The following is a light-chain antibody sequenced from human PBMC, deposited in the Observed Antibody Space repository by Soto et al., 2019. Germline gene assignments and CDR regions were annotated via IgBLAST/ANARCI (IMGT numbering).Light chain of an antibody. CDR3: CSYVGSSTV. CDR1: SSDVGSYNL. J-gene: IGLJ3*02. V-gene: IGLV2-23*01. Sequence: QSALTQPASVSGSPGQSITISCTGTSSDVGSYNLVSWYQQHPGKAPNLMIYEADKRPSGVSNRFSGSKSGNTASLTISGLQAEDEADYYCCSYVGSSTVFGGGTKLTVL. CDR2: EAD.